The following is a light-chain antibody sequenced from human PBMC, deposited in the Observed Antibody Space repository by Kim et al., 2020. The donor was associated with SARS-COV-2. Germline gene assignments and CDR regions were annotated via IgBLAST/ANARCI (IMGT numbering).Light chain of an antibody. Sequence: EIVLTQSPCTLSLSPGERATLSCRASQSVSRSYLACYQQKPGQAPRLLNYGASSRATGIPDRFSGSGSGTDFTLTISSLDPEDFAVYYCQQYVSSPGTFGKGTKVVIK. J-gene: IGKJ1*01. CDR1: QSVSRSY. CDR2: GAS. CDR3: QQYVSSPGT. V-gene: IGKV3-20*01.